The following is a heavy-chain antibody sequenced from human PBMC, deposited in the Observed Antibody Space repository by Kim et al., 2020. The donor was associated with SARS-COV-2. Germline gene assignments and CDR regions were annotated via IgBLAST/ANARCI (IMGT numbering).Heavy chain of an antibody. V-gene: IGHV3-23*03. J-gene: IGHJ4*02. Sequence: GGSLRPSCAASGFTFSSYAMSWVRQAPGKGLEWVSVIYSGGSSTYYADSVKGRFTISRDNSKNTLYLQMNSLRAEDTAVYYCAKLGYGSGYFDYWGQGTLVTVSS. D-gene: IGHD3-10*01. CDR2: IYSGGSST. CDR3: AKLGYGSGYFDY. CDR1: GFTFSSYA.